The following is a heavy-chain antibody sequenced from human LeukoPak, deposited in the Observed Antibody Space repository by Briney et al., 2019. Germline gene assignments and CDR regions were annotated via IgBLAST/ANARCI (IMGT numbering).Heavy chain of an antibody. CDR2: ISSNSSYT. Sequence: GGSLRLSCAASGFTFSSYSMNWVRQAPGEGLEWVSSISSNSSYTYYADSVKGRFTISRDNAKNSLYLQMNSLRDEDTAVYYCARSSGYDSPLYYWGQGTVVTVSS. D-gene: IGHD5-12*01. CDR1: GFTFSSYS. J-gene: IGHJ4*02. V-gene: IGHV3-21*01. CDR3: ARSSGYDSPLYY.